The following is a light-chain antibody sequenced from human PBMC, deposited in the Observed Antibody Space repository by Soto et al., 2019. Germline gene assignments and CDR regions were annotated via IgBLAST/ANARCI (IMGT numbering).Light chain of an antibody. J-gene: IGKJ5*01. CDR3: QQYNNWPAIT. Sequence: VFTQSPATLSLSPGERATLSCRASQSVRSNLAWYQQKPGQAPRLLIYDVSTRATGIPARFSGSGSGTEFTLTISSLQSEDFAVYYCQQYNNWPAITFGQGTRLEIK. CDR1: QSVRSN. CDR2: DVS. V-gene: IGKV3D-15*01.